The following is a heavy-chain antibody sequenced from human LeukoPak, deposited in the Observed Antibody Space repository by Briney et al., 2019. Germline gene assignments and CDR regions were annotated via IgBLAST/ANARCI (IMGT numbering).Heavy chain of an antibody. J-gene: IGHJ4*02. Sequence: PSETLSLTRTVSGGSISSYYWSWIRQPAGKGLEWIGRIYTSGSTNYNPSLKSRVTMSVDTSKNQFSLKLSSVTAADTAVYYCARTPKDIVVVPAAPGYFDYWGQGTLVTVSS. CDR1: GGSISSYY. CDR2: IYTSGST. CDR3: ARTPKDIVVVPAAPGYFDY. V-gene: IGHV4-4*07. D-gene: IGHD2-2*01.